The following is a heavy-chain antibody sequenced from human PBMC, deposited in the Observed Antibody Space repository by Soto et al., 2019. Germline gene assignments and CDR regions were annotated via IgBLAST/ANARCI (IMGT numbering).Heavy chain of an antibody. D-gene: IGHD3-10*01. V-gene: IGHV3-30*18. CDR3: AKDRPSMVRGVPNYGMDV. CDR1: GFTFSSYG. CDR2: ISYDGSNK. Sequence: TGGSLRLSCAASGFTFSSYGMHWVRQAPGKGLEWVAVISYDGSNKYYADSVKGRFTISRDNSKNTLYLQMNSLRAEDTAVYYCAKDRPSMVRGVPNYGMDVWGQGTTVTVSS. J-gene: IGHJ6*02.